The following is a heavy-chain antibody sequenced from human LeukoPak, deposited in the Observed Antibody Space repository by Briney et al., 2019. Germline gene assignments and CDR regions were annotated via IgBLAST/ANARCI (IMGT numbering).Heavy chain of an antibody. J-gene: IGHJ4*02. CDR2: IKNKTHGGAT. D-gene: IGHD2-2*01. CDR1: GFIFSSAW. Sequence: PGGSLRLSCAASGFIFSSAWMTWVRQAPGKGLEWVGHIKNKTHGGATDYAAPVKSRFIISRDDSTNTLYLQMNSLRTEDTAVYYCARGFCSSTSCYQGPFDFWGQGTLVTVSS. CDR3: ARGFCSSTSCYQGPFDF. V-gene: IGHV3-15*01.